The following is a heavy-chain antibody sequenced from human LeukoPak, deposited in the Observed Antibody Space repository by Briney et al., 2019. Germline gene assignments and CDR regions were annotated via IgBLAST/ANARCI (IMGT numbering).Heavy chain of an antibody. CDR1: GSTFRSYS. V-gene: IGHV3-21*01. Sequence: RPGGSLRLSCAASGSTFRSYSMNWVRQPPGKGLEWVSSISSSSSYIYYADSVKGRFTISRDNAKNSLYLQMNSLRAEDTAVYYCARDYSSGWYYFDYWGQGTLVTVSS. J-gene: IGHJ4*02. D-gene: IGHD6-19*01. CDR2: ISSSSSYI. CDR3: ARDYSSGWYYFDY.